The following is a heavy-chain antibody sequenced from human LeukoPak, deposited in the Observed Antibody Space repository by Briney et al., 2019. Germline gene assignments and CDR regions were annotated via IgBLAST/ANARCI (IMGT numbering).Heavy chain of an antibody. V-gene: IGHV1-2*04. CDR2: INPNSCGR. CDR1: GYTFTGYY. D-gene: IGHD3-9*01. Sequence: ASVKVSCKASGYTFTGYYMHWVRQAPGQGLEWVGWINPNSCGRRYAQKVQGWDTLTRDTSITTADMELSRLRSDDTAVYYCARALGKSLTVLRYCDWLPGPYGMDVWGQGTTVTVSS. J-gene: IGHJ6*02. CDR3: ARALGKSLTVLRYCDWLPGPYGMDV.